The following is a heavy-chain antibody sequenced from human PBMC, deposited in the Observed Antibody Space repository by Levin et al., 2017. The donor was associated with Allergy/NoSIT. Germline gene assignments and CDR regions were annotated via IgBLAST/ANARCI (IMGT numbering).Heavy chain of an antibody. CDR3: ARDLGVAAPVDY. CDR2: ISSSGSTI. V-gene: IGHV3-11*01. Sequence: LSLTCAAPGFTFSDYYMSWIRQAPGKGLEWVSYISSSGSTIYYADSVKGRFTISRDNAKNSLYLQMNSLRAEDTAVYYCARDLGVAAPVDYWGQGTLVTVSS. D-gene: IGHD2-15*01. J-gene: IGHJ4*02. CDR1: GFTFSDYY.